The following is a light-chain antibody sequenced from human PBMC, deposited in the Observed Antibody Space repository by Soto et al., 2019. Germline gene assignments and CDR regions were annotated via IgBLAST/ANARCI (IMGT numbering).Light chain of an antibody. CDR1: SSDVGGHNF. V-gene: IGLV2-14*01. CDR3: NSYTSMFTWV. CDR2: EVT. J-gene: IGLJ3*02. Sequence: QSALTQPASVSGSPGQSITISCTGTSSDVGGHNFVSWYQQHPGKAPKLMIYEVTNRPSGVSDRFSGSKSGNTASLNISGLQAEEEADYYCNSYTSMFTWVFGGGTKLTVL.